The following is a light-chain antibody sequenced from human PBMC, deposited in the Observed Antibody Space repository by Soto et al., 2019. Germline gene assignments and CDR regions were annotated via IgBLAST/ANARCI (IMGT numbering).Light chain of an antibody. J-gene: IGKJ4*01. Sequence: DIQMTQSPSTLSASVGDRVTITCRASQSISSWLAWYQQKPGKAPKLLIYKASSLESGVPSRFSGSGSGTEFTLTIISLQPDDFATYYCQQYNSYSPRLTFGGGTKVEIK. V-gene: IGKV1-5*03. CDR2: KAS. CDR1: QSISSW. CDR3: QQYNSYSPRLT.